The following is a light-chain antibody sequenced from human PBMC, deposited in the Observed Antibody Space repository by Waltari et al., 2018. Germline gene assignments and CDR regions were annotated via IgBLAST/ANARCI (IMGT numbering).Light chain of an antibody. CDR1: QSVLYSSNTYNY. CDR3: QQYYESPYT. J-gene: IGKJ2*01. V-gene: IGKV4-1*01. Sequence: DIVMTQSPDALAVSLGGRASINCKSSQSVLYSSNTYNYLARYQQKPGQPPQLLIYGASTRESGVPDRFGGSGSGTHFTLTISILQAEDVAVYYCQQYYESPYTFGQGTKLEIK. CDR2: GAS.